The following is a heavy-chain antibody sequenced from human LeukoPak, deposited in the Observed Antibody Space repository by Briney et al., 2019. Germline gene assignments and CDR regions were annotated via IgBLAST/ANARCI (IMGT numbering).Heavy chain of an antibody. D-gene: IGHD2-2*01. CDR3: ARRRSSTSCYFTGRSRVRPCDDAFDI. V-gene: IGHV5-51*01. CDR2: IYPGDSDT. Sequence: KAGESLKISCKGSGYSFTSYWIGWVRQMPGKGLEWMGIIYPGDSDTRYSPSFQGQVTISADKSISTAYLQWSSLKASDTAMYYCARRRSSTSCYFTGRSRVRPCDDAFDIWGQGTMVTVSS. J-gene: IGHJ3*02. CDR1: GYSFTSYW.